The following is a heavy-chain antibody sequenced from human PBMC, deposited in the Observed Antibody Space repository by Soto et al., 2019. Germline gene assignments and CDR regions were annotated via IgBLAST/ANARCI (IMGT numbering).Heavy chain of an antibody. V-gene: IGHV4-30-4*01. D-gene: IGHD4-17*01. CDR2: IYHTGST. Sequence: SSETLSLTCTVSGGSMRRAHYSWSRIRQPPGKGLEWIGFIYHTGSTYYSPSLKSRVAISVDTSKNQFSLKLSSVTAADTAVYYCARDPLYDYGDLSHVFDICGQGTMVT. CDR3: ARDPLYDYGDLSHVFDI. J-gene: IGHJ3*02. CDR1: GGSMRRAHYS.